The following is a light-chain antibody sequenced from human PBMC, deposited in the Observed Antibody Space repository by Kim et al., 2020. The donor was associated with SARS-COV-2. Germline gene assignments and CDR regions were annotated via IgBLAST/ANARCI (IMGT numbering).Light chain of an antibody. CDR1: QSVSSSY. Sequence: EIVLTQSPGTLSLSPGERGTLSCRASQSVSSSYLAWYQQKPGQAPSLLIYGASSRATGIPDRFSGSGSGTDFTLTISRLEPEDFAVYYCQRYGSSPYTFGQGTKLEI. J-gene: IGKJ2*01. V-gene: IGKV3-20*01. CDR3: QRYGSSPYT. CDR2: GAS.